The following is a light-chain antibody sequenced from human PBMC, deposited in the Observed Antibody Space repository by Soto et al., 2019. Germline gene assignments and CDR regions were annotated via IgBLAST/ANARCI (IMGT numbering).Light chain of an antibody. J-gene: IGKJ1*01. V-gene: IGKV4-1*01. CDR3: QQYYSTPWT. Sequence: DIVMTQSPDSLAVSLGERATINCKSSQSVLYSSNNKNYLAWYQQKPGQPPKLLIYWASTRESGVPDRFSGSGSWTDFTLTISSPQAEDVAVYYCQQYYSTPWTFGQGTKVEIK. CDR2: WAS. CDR1: QSVLYSSNNKNY.